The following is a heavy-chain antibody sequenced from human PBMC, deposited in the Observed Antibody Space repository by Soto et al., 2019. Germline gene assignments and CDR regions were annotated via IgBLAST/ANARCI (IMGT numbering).Heavy chain of an antibody. CDR3: ARHTGSYYYYSMDV. CDR1: GFTFDDYG. D-gene: IGHD3-10*01. Sequence: PGGSLRLSCAASGFTFDDYGISWVRQAPGKGLEWVCGINWNGGSTGYADSVKDRFTISRDNAKNSLYLRMNSLRAEDTALYYCARHTGSYYYYSMDVWGQGTTVTVSS. CDR2: INWNGGST. J-gene: IGHJ6*02. V-gene: IGHV3-20*04.